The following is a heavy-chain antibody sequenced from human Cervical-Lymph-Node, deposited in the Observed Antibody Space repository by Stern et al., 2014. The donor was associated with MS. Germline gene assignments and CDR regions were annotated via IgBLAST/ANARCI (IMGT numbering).Heavy chain of an antibody. Sequence: QVQLVESGGTVVQPGTSLRLSCEGSGFTFSNHGMNWVRRAPGKGLGWVASLWYDGRNKMYEDSVKGRFTISRDNSKNTLYLQMDTLRVEDTAVYYCARSSSSGWDYWGPGTLVTVSS. CDR1: GFTFSNHG. J-gene: IGHJ4*02. CDR2: LWYDGRNK. D-gene: IGHD6-25*01. V-gene: IGHV3-33*01. CDR3: ARSSSSGWDY.